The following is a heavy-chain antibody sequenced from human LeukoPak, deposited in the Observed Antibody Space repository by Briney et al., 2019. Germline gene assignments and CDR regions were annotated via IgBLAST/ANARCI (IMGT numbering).Heavy chain of an antibody. CDR2: IYTGGST. D-gene: IGHD3-16*01. CDR1: GFTVSNYY. Sequence: GGSLRLSCAASGFTVSNYYMSWVRQAPGKGLEWASVIYTGGSTWYADSVKGRFTLSRDNSKNTLYLQMNSLRAEDTAVYYCARDRDWGYLDYWGQGTLVTVSS. V-gene: IGHV3-53*01. J-gene: IGHJ4*02. CDR3: ARDRDWGYLDY.